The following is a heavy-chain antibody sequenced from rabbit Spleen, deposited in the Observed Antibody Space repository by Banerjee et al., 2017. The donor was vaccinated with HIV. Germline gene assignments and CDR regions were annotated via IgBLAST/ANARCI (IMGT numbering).Heavy chain of an antibody. D-gene: IGHD3-1*01. CDR1: GFSFSEKE. V-gene: IGHV1S7*01. CDR3: VRDTWHFNL. Sequence: QSLEESGGDLVKPGASLTLTCKASGFSFSEKEVMCWVRQAPEKGLEWIGYIDPVFGSTYYATWVNGRFTISSHNAQNTLYLQLNSLTVADTATYFCVRDTWHFNLWGPGTLVTVS. CDR2: IDPVFGST. J-gene: IGHJ4*01.